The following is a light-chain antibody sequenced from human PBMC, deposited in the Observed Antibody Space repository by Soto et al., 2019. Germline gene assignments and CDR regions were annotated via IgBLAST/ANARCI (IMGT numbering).Light chain of an antibody. CDR2: GAS. Sequence: EVVLTQSPATLSLSPRERAILSCRASQTVAGALAWYQQKPGQAPRLLIYGASSRATGIPDRFSGGGSGTDFTLTISRLEPEDFAVYYCQQYGSSLFTFGPGTKVDIK. J-gene: IGKJ3*01. CDR1: QTVAGA. V-gene: IGKV3-20*01. CDR3: QQYGSSLFT.